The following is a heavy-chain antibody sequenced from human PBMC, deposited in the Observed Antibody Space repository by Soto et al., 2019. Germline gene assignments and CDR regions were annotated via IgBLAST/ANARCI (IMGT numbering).Heavy chain of an antibody. CDR1: GFVFSDYG. CDR2: ITNGGNNE. V-gene: IGHV3-30*18. CDR3: AKEGPGGGRHFYYGMDV. Sequence: KLVESGGGVVQPGRSLRLSCAASGFVFSDYGMHWVRQAPGKGLEWVALITNGGNNEYYRESVKGRFGISRGRSTNTVDLLMNRLRPEDTGVYYCAKEGPGGGRHFYYGMDVWGQGTTVTVSS. D-gene: IGHD1-26*01. J-gene: IGHJ6*02.